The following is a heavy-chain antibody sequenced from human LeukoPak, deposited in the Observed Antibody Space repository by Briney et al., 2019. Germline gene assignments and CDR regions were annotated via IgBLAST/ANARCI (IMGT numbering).Heavy chain of an antibody. CDR2: IYYSGST. J-gene: IGHJ4*02. CDR1: GGSISSGGYY. V-gene: IGHV4-61*08. Sequence: SQTLSLTCTVSGGSISSGGYYWSWIRQHPGKGLEWIGYIYYSGSTNYNPSLKSRVTISVDTSKNQFSLKLSSVTAADTAVYYCARATTIFGVATEPPYFDYWGQGTLVTVSS. D-gene: IGHD3-3*01. CDR3: ARATTIFGVATEPPYFDY.